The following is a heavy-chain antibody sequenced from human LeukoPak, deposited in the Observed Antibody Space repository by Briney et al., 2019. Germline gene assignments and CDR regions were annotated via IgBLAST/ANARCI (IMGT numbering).Heavy chain of an antibody. CDR2: TYYRSKWYN. D-gene: IGHD3-22*01. V-gene: IGHV6-1*01. CDR1: GDSVSSNSAA. J-gene: IGHJ5*02. Sequence: SQTLSLTCAISGDSVSSNSAAWSWIRQFPSRGLEWLGRTYYRSKWYNDYAVSVKSRITINPDTSKNQFSLQLNSVTPEDTAVYYCARDAYYYDSSDPVQGGWFDPWGQGTLVTVSS. CDR3: ARDAYYYDSSDPVQGGWFDP.